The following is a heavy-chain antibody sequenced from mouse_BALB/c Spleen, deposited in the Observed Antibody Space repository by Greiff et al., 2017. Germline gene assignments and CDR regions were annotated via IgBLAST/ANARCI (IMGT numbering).Heavy chain of an antibody. CDR1: GFTFSSFG. CDR2: ISSGSSTI. Sequence: DVMLVESGGGLVQPGGSRKLSCAASGFTFSSFGMHWVRQAPEKGLEWVAYISSGSSTIYYADTVKGRFSISRDNPKNTLFLQMTSLRSEDTAMYYCARIGYDGYYVAYWGQGTLVTVSA. D-gene: IGHD2-3*01. J-gene: IGHJ3*01. CDR3: ARIGYDGYYVAY. V-gene: IGHV5-17*02.